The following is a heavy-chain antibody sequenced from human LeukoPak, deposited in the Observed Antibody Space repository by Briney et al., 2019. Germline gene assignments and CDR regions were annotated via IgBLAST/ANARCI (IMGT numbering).Heavy chain of an antibody. D-gene: IGHD6-25*01. Sequence: SETLSLTCSVSDDSITMYYWTWIRQPPGKGLEWIGNIYYSGSTYYNASLQSRVTISIDTSKNQFSLRLNSVTAADTAMYYCAKSGGSGLIDYWGQGTLVTVSS. CDR2: IYYSGST. J-gene: IGHJ4*02. CDR1: DDSITMYY. V-gene: IGHV4-59*04. CDR3: AKSGGSGLIDY.